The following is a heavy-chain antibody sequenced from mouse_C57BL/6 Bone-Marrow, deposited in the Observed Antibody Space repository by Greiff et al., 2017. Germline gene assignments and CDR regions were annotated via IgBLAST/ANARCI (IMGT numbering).Heavy chain of an antibody. D-gene: IGHD1-1*01. J-gene: IGHJ3*01. CDR1: GFTFSSYG. CDR2: ISSGGSYP. CDR3: ARRSYGSSRGFAY. V-gene: IGHV5-6*01. Sequence: EVQLVESGGDLVKPGGSLKLSCAASGFTFSSYGMSWVRQTPDKRLEWVATISSGGSYPYYPDSVKGRFTISRDNAKNTLYLKMSSLKSEDTAMYYCARRSYGSSRGFAYWGQGTLVTVSA.